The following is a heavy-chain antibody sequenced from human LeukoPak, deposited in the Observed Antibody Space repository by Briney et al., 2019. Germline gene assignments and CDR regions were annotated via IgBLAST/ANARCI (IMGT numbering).Heavy chain of an antibody. V-gene: IGHV3-23*01. D-gene: IGHD2-2*01. CDR3: AKDLQIVVVPGTDAFDI. CDR1: GFTFSSYA. J-gene: IGHJ3*02. CDR2: ISGSGGST. Sequence: GGSLRLSCAASGFTFSSYAMSWVRQAPGKGLEWVSAISGSGGSTYYADSVKGRFTISRDNSKNTLYLQMNSLRAEDTAVYYCAKDLQIVVVPGTDAFDIWGQGTMVTVSS.